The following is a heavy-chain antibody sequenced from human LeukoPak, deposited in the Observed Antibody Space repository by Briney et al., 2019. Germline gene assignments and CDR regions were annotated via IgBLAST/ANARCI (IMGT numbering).Heavy chain of an antibody. CDR2: ISSSSSYI. D-gene: IGHD3-10*01. CDR1: GFTFSSYS. J-gene: IGHJ3*02. Sequence: PGGSLRLSCAASGFTFSSYSMNWVRQAPGKGLEWVSSISSSSSYIYYADSVKGRFTISRDNAKNSLYLQMNSLRAEDTAVYYCARWVQFGEGLDAFDIWGQGTMVTVSS. CDR3: ARWVQFGEGLDAFDI. V-gene: IGHV3-21*01.